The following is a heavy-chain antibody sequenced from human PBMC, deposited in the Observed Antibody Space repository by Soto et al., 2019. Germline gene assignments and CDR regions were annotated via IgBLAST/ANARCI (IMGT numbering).Heavy chain of an antibody. V-gene: IGHV4-34*01. D-gene: IGHD1-1*01. J-gene: IGHJ6*02. CDR2: INHSGST. CDR1: GGSFSGYY. CDR3: ARGLGTHKYYYGMDV. Sequence: PSETLSLTRAVYGGSFSGYYWSWIRQPPGKGLEWIGEINHSGSTNYNPSLKSRVTISVDTSKNQFSLKLSSVTAADTAVYYCARGLGTHKYYYGMDVWGQGTTVTVSS.